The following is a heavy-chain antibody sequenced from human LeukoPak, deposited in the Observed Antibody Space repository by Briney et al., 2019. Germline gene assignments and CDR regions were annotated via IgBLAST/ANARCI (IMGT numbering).Heavy chain of an antibody. CDR2: ISGSGGST. J-gene: IGHJ4*02. CDR3: AKIPYYDFWSGRQYFDH. CDR1: GFTFSSYA. Sequence: GGSLRPSCAASGFTFSSYAMSWVRQAPGKGLEWVSAISGSGGSTYYADSVKGRFTISRDNSKNTLYLQMNSLRAEDTAVYYCAKIPYYDFWSGRQYFDHWGQGTLVTVSS. D-gene: IGHD3-3*01. V-gene: IGHV3-23*01.